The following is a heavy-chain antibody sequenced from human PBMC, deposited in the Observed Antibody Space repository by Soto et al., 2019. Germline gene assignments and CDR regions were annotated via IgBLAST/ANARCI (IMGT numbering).Heavy chain of an antibody. Sequence: QLQLQESGSGLVKPSQTLSLTCAVYGGSISSGGYSWSGIRQPPGKGLEWIGYIYHSGSTYYNPSLKSLVTISVGRSKNQFSMKLSSVTAADTAVYFCARVPGPWGQGTLVTVSS. CDR3: ARVPGP. J-gene: IGHJ5*02. D-gene: IGHD7-27*01. V-gene: IGHV4-30-2*01. CDR1: GGSISSGGYS. CDR2: IYHSGST.